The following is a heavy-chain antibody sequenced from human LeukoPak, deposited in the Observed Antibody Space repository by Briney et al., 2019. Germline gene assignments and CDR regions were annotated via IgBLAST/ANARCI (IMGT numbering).Heavy chain of an antibody. V-gene: IGHV3-30-3*01. Sequence: PGRSLRLSCAASGFTFSSYAMHWVRQAPGKGLEWVAVISYDGSNKYYADSVKGRFTIPRDNSKNTLYLQMNSLRAEDTAVYYCARDRWGVIAAYYFDYWGQGTLVTVSS. J-gene: IGHJ4*02. CDR3: ARDRWGVIAAYYFDY. CDR2: ISYDGSNK. CDR1: GFTFSSYA. D-gene: IGHD2/OR15-2a*01.